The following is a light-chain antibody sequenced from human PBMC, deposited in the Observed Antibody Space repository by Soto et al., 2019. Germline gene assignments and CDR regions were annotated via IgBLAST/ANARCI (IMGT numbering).Light chain of an antibody. CDR1: SIDVGGYKY. V-gene: IGLV2-14*01. J-gene: IGLJ1*01. CDR3: TQYTSSSPPYV. CDR2: EVS. Sequence: QSALTQPASVSGSPGQSITISCTGTSIDVGGYKYVSWYQHHPGKAPKLMIYEVSNRPSGVSNRFSGSKSGNTASLTISGLQPEDEPNYNPTQYTSSSPPYVFGTGPKLTAL.